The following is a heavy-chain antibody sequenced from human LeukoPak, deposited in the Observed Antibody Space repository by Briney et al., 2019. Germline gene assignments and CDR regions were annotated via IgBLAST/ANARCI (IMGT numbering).Heavy chain of an antibody. D-gene: IGHD1-26*01. CDR2: ITSSSTYI. CDR3: ARYSGTYRDY. Sequence: GGSLRLSCAASGFPFSSYNMNWVRQAPGKELEWVSTITSSSTYIFYADSVTGRFTISRDNSKNSLYLQMNSLRAEDTAVYYCARYSGTYRDYWGQGTLVTVSS. CDR1: GFPFSSYN. V-gene: IGHV3-21*01. J-gene: IGHJ4*02.